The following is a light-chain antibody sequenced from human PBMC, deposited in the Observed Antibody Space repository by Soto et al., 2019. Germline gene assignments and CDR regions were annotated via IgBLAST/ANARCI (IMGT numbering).Light chain of an antibody. CDR3: ATWDERLNGGV. J-gene: IGLJ7*01. CDR1: NSNIGTHT. CDR2: NNN. V-gene: IGLV1-44*01. Sequence: QSVLTQPPSASGAPGQTVTISCSGSNSNIGTHTVNWYQQLPGTAPKLLIYNNNQRPSGVPDRFSASKSGTSASLAISGLHSEDEADYYCATWDERLNGGVFGGGTQLTVL.